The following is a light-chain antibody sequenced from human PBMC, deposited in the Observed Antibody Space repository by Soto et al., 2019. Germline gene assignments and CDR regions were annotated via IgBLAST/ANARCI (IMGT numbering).Light chain of an antibody. CDR3: SPLDDCLDGPV. CDR2: SIN. CDR1: YSNIGSNF. J-gene: IGLJ3*02. V-gene: IGLV1-44*01. Sequence: QPVLTQPPSASATPGQTVTISCSGRYSNIGSNFVSWYQRLPGTAPKLLIYSINQLPSGVPVRFSESKSGTSASLTISGLQSDDYADYFCSPLDDCLDGPVFVGGTKLPVL.